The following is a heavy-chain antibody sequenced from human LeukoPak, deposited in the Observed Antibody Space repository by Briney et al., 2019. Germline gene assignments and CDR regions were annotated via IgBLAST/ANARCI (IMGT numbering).Heavy chain of an antibody. CDR1: GFTFSSYA. J-gene: IGHJ4*02. V-gene: IGHV3-23*01. Sequence: GGSLRLSCAASGFTFSSYAMTWDRQAPGKGLEWVSGISGSGDSTYYADSVKGRLTISRDNSNNTLYLQMNSLRAEDTAVYYCAKATMYYDTLHFDSWGQGTLVTVSS. CDR2: ISGSGDST. CDR3: AKATMYYDTLHFDS. D-gene: IGHD3-9*01.